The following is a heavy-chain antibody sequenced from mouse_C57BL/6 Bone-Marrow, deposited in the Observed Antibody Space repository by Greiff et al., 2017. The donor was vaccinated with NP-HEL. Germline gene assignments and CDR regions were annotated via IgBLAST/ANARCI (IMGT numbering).Heavy chain of an antibody. V-gene: IGHV1-15*01. J-gene: IGHJ2*01. CDR3: TRYPY. Sequence: VQRVESGAELVRPGASVTLSCKASGYTFTDYEMHWVKQTPVHGLEWIGAIDPETGGTAYNQKFKGKAILTADKSSSTAYMELRSLTSEDSAVYYCTRYPYWGQGTTLTVSS. CDR1: GYTFTDYE. CDR2: IDPETGGT.